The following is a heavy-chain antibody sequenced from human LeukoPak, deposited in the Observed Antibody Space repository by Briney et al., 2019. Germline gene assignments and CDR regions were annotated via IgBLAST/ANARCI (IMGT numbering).Heavy chain of an antibody. J-gene: IGHJ6*03. CDR2: INPNSGGT. V-gene: IGHV1-2*02. CDR1: GYTFTGYY. D-gene: IGHD2-21*02. Sequence: ASVKVSCKASGYTFTGYYMHWVRQAPGQGLEWMGWINPNSGGTNYAQKFQGRVTMTRDTSISTAYMELSRLRSDDTAVYYCARDGATYCGGDCYSYYYYMDVWGKGTTVTVSS. CDR3: ARDGATYCGGDCYSYYYYMDV.